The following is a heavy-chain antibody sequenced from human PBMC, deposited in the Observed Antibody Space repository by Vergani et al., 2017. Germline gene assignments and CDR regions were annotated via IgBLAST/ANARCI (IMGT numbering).Heavy chain of an antibody. V-gene: IGHV3-30*02. J-gene: IGHJ4*02. D-gene: IGHD6-13*01. Sequence: QVQLVESGGGVVQPGRSLRLSCAASGFTFSSYAMHWVRQAPGKGLEWVAFIRYDGSNKYYADSVKGRFTISRDNSKNTLYLQMNSLRAEDTAVYYCARGIAAAGRAFDYWGQGTLVTVSS. CDR3: ARGIAAAGRAFDY. CDR1: GFTFSSYA. CDR2: IRYDGSNK.